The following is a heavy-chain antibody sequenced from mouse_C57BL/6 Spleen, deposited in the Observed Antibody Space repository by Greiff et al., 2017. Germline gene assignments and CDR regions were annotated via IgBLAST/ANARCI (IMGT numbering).Heavy chain of an antibody. V-gene: IGHV1-26*01. J-gene: IGHJ4*01. CDR1: GYTFTDYY. D-gene: IGHD2-4*01. Sequence: EVQLQQSGPELVKPGASVKISCKASGYTFTDYYMNWVKQSHGKSLEWIGDINPNNGGTSYNQKFKGKATLTVDKSSSTAYMELRSLTSEDSAVYYCARRDYDYPYYAMDYWGQGTSVTVSS. CDR3: ARRDYDYPYYAMDY. CDR2: INPNNGGT.